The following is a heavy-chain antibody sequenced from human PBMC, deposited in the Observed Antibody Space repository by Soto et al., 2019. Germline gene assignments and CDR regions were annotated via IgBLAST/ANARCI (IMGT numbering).Heavy chain of an antibody. V-gene: IGHV3-7*03. CDR1: GFSFGSYW. Sequence: GGSLRLSCAVSGFSFGSYWMSWVRQAPWKGLEWLASIKDDGSERYYLDSVKGRFTISRDNAKDSLSLQMNSLRGEDTAFYYCARDVGPVTIFGEALSGYFDFWGQGTLVTVSS. CDR2: IKDDGSER. D-gene: IGHD3-3*01. J-gene: IGHJ4*02. CDR3: ARDVGPVTIFGEALSGYFDF.